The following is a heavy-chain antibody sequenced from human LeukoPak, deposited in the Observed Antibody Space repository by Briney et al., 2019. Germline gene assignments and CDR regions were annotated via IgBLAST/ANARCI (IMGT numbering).Heavy chain of an antibody. V-gene: IGHV4-39*01. D-gene: IGHD6-13*01. CDR3: ARNPLPKQQLVPLYYYYMDV. J-gene: IGHJ6*03. CDR1: GGSISSSPYY. CDR2: IYYSGST. Sequence: SETLSLTCTVSGGSISSSPYYWGWIRQPPGKGLEWIGTIYYSGSTYYNPSLKSRVTISVDTSKNQFSLKLSSVTAADAAVYHCARNPLPKQQLVPLYYYYMDVWGKGTTVTVSS.